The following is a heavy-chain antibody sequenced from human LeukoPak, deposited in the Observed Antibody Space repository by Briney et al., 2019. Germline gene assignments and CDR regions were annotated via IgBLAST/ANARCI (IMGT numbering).Heavy chain of an antibody. CDR1: GYTFSSYG. J-gene: IGHJ3*02. V-gene: IGHV3-33*06. CDR3: AKDGGVAGTQAFDI. Sequence: PGGSLRLSCAASGYTFSSYGMPWVRQAPGKGLEWVAVIWYDGSNKYYADSVKGRFTISRDNSKNTLYLQMNSLRAEDTAVYYCAKDGGVAGTQAFDIWGQGTMVTVSS. CDR2: IWYDGSNK. D-gene: IGHD6-19*01.